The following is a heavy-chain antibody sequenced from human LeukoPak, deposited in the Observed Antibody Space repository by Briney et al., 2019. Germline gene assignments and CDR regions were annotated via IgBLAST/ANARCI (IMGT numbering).Heavy chain of an antibody. J-gene: IGHJ4*02. Sequence: GGSLRLSCAASGFTVSSNYMSWVRQAPGKGLEWVSVIYSGGSTYYADSVKGRFTISRDNSKNTLYLQMNSLRAEDTAVYYCAKGSRDSGSSYFDSWGQGTLVTVSS. D-gene: IGHD1-26*01. CDR1: GFTVSSNY. V-gene: IGHV3-53*01. CDR3: AKGSRDSGSSYFDS. CDR2: IYSGGST.